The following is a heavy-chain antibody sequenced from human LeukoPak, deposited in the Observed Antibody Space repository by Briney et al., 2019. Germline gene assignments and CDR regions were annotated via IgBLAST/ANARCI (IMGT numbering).Heavy chain of an antibody. CDR1: GGSISSGGYY. CDR3: ARASGPKNTPNYDFWSGYYRNNWFDP. J-gene: IGHJ5*02. V-gene: IGHV4-30-2*01. CDR2: IYHSGST. Sequence: SETLSLTCTVSGGSISSGGYYWSWIRQPPGKGLEWIGYIYHSGSTYYNPSLKSRVTISVDRSKNQFSLKLSSVTAADTAVYYCARASGPKNTPNYDFWSGYYRNNWFDPWGQGTLVTVSS. D-gene: IGHD3-3*01.